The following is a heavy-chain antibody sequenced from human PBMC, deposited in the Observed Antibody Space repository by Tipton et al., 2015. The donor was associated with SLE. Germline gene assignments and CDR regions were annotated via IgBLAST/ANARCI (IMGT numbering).Heavy chain of an antibody. V-gene: IGHV4-39*01. CDR3: ARGLGFDWFNY. Sequence: TLSLTCTVSGGSISSGSYFWGWIRQPPGKGLEWIGSIYYSGSTYYNPSLKSRVTISVDTSKNQFSLKLSSVTAADTAVYYCARGLGFDWFNYWGQGTLVTVSS. J-gene: IGHJ4*02. D-gene: IGHD3-9*01. CDR1: GGSISSGSYF. CDR2: IYYSGST.